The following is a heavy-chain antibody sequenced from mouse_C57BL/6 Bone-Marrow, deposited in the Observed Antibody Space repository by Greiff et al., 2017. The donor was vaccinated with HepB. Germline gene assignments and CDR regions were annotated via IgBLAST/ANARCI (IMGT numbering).Heavy chain of an antibody. J-gene: IGHJ1*03. CDR1: GYTFTSYG. CDR3: ARNDYDSWYFDV. V-gene: IGHV1-81*01. Sequence: QVQLKESGAELARPGASVKLSCKASGYTFTSYGISWVKQRTGQGLEWIGEIYPRSGNTYYNEKFKGKATLTADKSSSTAYMELRSLTSEDSAVYFCARNDYDSWYFDVWGTGTTVTVSS. D-gene: IGHD2-4*01. CDR2: IYPRSGNT.